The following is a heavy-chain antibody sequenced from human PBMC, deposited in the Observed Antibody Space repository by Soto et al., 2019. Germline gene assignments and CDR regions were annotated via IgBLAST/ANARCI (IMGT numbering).Heavy chain of an antibody. Sequence: SETLSLTCAVYGGSFSGYYWSWIRQPPGKGLEWIGEINHSGSTNYNPSLKSRVTISVDTSKNQFSLKLSSVTAADTAVYYCARGGGSYYVFFHYWGQGTLGTVAS. CDR3: ARGGGSYYVFFHY. D-gene: IGHD1-26*01. CDR1: GGSFSGYY. V-gene: IGHV4-34*01. J-gene: IGHJ4*02. CDR2: INHSGST.